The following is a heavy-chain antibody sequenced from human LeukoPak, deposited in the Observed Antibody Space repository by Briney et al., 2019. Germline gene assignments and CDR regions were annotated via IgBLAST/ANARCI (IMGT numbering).Heavy chain of an antibody. V-gene: IGHV4-39*02. CDR2: IYYSGST. Sequence: SETLSLTRTVSGGSISSSSYYWGWIRQPPGKGLEWIGSIYYSGSTYYNPSLKSRVTISVDTSKNQFSLKLSSVTAADTAVYYCAREVGATPGYDYWGQGTLVTVSS. CDR3: AREVGATPGYDY. J-gene: IGHJ4*02. CDR1: GGSISSSSYY. D-gene: IGHD1-26*01.